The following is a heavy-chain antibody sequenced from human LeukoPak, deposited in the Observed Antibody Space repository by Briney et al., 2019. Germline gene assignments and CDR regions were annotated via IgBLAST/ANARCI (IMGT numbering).Heavy chain of an antibody. J-gene: IGHJ6*03. CDR3: ARAYDFWSGYWTRIGGHYYYYMDV. CDR1: GFTFSSYS. V-gene: IGHV3-48*01. CDR2: ISSSSSTI. Sequence: GGSLRLSCAASGFTFSSYSMNWVRQAPGKGLEWVSYISSSSSTIYYADSVKGRFTISRDNAKNSLYLQMNSLRAEDTAVYYCARAYDFWSGYWTRIGGHYYYYMDVWGKGTTVTVSS. D-gene: IGHD3-3*01.